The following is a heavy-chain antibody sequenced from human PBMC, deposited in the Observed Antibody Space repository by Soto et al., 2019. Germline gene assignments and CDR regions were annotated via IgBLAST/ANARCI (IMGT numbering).Heavy chain of an antibody. CDR1: GFNVSSNY. D-gene: IGHD4-17*01. V-gene: IGHV3-66*01. Sequence: GGSLILSCAASGFNVSSNYMSWVRQAPGKGLEWVSVIYSGGSTYYADSVKGRFTISRDNSKNTLYLQMNSLRAEDTAVYYCARLGTVTHYYMDVWGKGTTVTVSS. CDR2: IYSGGST. J-gene: IGHJ6*03. CDR3: ARLGTVTHYYMDV.